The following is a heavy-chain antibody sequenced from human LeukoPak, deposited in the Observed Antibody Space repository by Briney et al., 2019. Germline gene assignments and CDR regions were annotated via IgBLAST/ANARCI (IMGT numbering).Heavy chain of an antibody. D-gene: IGHD1-26*01. CDR2: IIPMFGSA. Sequence: SVKVSCKASGDIFNSYSISWVRQAPGQGLEWMGGIIPMFGSANYAQKFQGRVTITVDHSTSTAYMELSSLTSKDAAVYYCARVGRSRGSLPNDYYYMDVWGKGTTVTVAS. V-gene: IGHV1-69*13. CDR3: ARVGRSRGSLPNDYYYMDV. J-gene: IGHJ6*03. CDR1: GDIFNSYS.